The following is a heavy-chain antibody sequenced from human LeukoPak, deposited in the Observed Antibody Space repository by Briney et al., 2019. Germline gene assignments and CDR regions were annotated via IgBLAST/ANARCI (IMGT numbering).Heavy chain of an antibody. CDR1: GFTFSSYA. Sequence: PGGSLRLSCAASGFTFSSYAMHWVRQAPGKGLEWVAVISYDGSNKYYADSVKGRFTISRDNSKNTLYLQMNSLRAEDTAVYYCAREFIAAVGRNWFDPWGQGTLVTVSS. J-gene: IGHJ5*02. V-gene: IGHV3-30*04. CDR3: AREFIAAVGRNWFDP. D-gene: IGHD6-13*01. CDR2: ISYDGSNK.